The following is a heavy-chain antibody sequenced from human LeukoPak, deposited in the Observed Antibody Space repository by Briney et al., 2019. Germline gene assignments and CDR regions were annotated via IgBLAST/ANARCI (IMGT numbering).Heavy chain of an antibody. CDR3: ARGYDYGDYVGDFDY. Sequence: GGSLRLSCAASGFIVSSNYMSWVRQAPGKGLEWVSVIYSGGATYYADSVKGRFTISRDNSKNMLYLQMNSLRAEDTAVYYCARGYDYGDYVGDFDYWGQGTLVTVSS. CDR1: GFIVSSNY. CDR2: IYSGGAT. D-gene: IGHD4-17*01. J-gene: IGHJ4*02. V-gene: IGHV3-53*01.